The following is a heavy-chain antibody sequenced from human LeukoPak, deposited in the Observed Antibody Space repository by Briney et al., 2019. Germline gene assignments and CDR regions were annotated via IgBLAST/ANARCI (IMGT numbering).Heavy chain of an antibody. CDR1: GFTFSSYE. J-gene: IGHJ3*02. D-gene: IGHD5-24*01. Sequence: PGGSLRLSCIASGFTFSSYEMDWVRWAPGKGLEWVSYIGSSGGSRYYADSVKGRFTTSRDNAKNSLYLQMNSLRAEDTAVYYCAREDGDAFDIWGQGTMVTVSS. V-gene: IGHV3-48*03. CDR2: IGSSGGSR. CDR3: AREDGDAFDI.